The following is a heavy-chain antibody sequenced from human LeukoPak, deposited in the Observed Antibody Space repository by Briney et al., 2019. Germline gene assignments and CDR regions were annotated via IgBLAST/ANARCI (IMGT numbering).Heavy chain of an antibody. CDR1: GYTFTRYA. CDR3: AREVIWARVYDAFDI. D-gene: IGHD3-10*01. J-gene: IGHJ3*02. Sequence: ASVKVSCKASGYTFTRYAMNWARQAPGQGLEWMGWINTNTGNPTYAQGFTGRFVFSLDTSVSTAYLQISSLKAEDTAVYYCAREVIWARVYDAFDIWGQGTMVTVSS. CDR2: INTNTGNP. V-gene: IGHV7-4-1*02.